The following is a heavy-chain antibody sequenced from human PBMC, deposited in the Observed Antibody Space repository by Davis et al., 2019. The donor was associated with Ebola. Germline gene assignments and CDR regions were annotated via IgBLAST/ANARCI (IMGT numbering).Heavy chain of an antibody. Sequence: AASVKVSCKASGYTFTSYAMHWVRQAPGQRLEWMGWINAGNGNTKYSQKLQGRVTMTTDTSTSTAYMELRSLRSDDTAVYYCARDNPYYYGMDVWGQGTTVTVSS. CDR2: INAGNGNT. CDR3: ARDNPYYYGMDV. CDR1: GYTFTSYA. J-gene: IGHJ6*02. D-gene: IGHD1-14*01. V-gene: IGHV1-3*01.